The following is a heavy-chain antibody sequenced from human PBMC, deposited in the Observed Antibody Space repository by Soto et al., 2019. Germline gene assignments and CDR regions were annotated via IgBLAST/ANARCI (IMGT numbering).Heavy chain of an antibody. CDR3: ARWEDTAMVTDY. Sequence: SETLSLTCAVYGGSFSGYYWSWIRQPPGKGLEWIGEINHSGSTNYNPSLKSRVTISVDTSKNQFSLKLSSVTAADTAVYYCARWEDTAMVTDYWGQGTLVTVSS. CDR2: INHSGST. D-gene: IGHD5-18*01. CDR1: GGSFSGYY. J-gene: IGHJ4*02. V-gene: IGHV4-34*01.